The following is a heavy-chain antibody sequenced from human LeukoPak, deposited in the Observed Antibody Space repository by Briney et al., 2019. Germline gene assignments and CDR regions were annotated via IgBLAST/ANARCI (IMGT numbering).Heavy chain of an antibody. V-gene: IGHV4-59*01. D-gene: IGHD3-16*01. CDR3: ARVGRGDHTWGSYYFDH. CDR1: GDSISSYH. J-gene: IGHJ4*02. Sequence: PSETLSLTCTVSGDSISSYHWSWIRQPPGKGLEWIGYISYSGSTNYNPSLKSRVTISVDTSKNQFSLKLSSVTAADTPVYYCARVGRGDHTWGSYYFDHWGQGTLVTVSS. CDR2: ISYSGST.